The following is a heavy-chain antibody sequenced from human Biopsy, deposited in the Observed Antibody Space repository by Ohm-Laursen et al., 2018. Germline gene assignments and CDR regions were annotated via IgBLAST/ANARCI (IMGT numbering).Heavy chain of an antibody. D-gene: IGHD6-19*01. CDR2: ISYSRDT. CDR1: GGSISGSS. V-gene: IGHV4-59*08. Sequence: SDTLSLTCTVSGGSISGSSWSWIRQAPGKGLEWIGYISYSRDTNYNPSLKSRITISVDTSKNQFSLKLTSVTAADTAVDYCAKHGSGWTGDDAFHIWGQGTMVTVSS. J-gene: IGHJ3*02. CDR3: AKHGSGWTGDDAFHI.